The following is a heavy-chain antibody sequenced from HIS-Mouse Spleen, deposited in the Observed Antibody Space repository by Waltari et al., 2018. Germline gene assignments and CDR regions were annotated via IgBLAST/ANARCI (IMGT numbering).Heavy chain of an antibody. CDR3: AREIPYSSSWYDWYFDL. Sequence: QLQLQESGPALVKPSETLSRTCTVSVRTISSSTHYLGRSRQPPGKGLEWIGSIYYSGSTYYNPSLKSRVTISVDTSKNQFSLKLSSVTAADTAVYYCAREIPYSSSWYDWYFDLWGRGTLVTVSS. J-gene: IGHJ2*01. CDR2: IYYSGST. V-gene: IGHV4-39*07. CDR1: VRTISSSTHY. D-gene: IGHD6-13*01.